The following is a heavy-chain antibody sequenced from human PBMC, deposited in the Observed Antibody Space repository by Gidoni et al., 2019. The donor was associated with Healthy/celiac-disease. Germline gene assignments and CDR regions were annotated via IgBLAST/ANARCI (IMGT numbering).Heavy chain of an antibody. CDR3: ARMEYCGGDCPFDY. CDR2: INAGNGNT. J-gene: IGHJ4*02. V-gene: IGHV1-3*01. CDR1: GYTFTSYA. D-gene: IGHD2-21*02. Sequence: AEVKKPGASVQVSCKASGYTFTSYAMHWVRQAPGQRLEWMGWINAGNGNTKYSQKFQGRVTITRDTSASTAYMELSSLRSEDTAVYYCARMEYCGGDCPFDYWGQGTLVTVSS.